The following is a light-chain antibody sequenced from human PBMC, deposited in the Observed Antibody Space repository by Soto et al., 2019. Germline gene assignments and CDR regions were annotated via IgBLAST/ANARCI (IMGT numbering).Light chain of an antibody. CDR2: EGS. CDR3: CSYAGSCTYV. CDR1: SSNIGSNA. Sequence: QAVVTQPPSASGTPGQRVTISCSGSSSNIGSNAVNWYQQLPGTAPKLIIYEGSKRPSGVSYRFSGSKSGNTASLTISGLQAEDEADYYCCSYAGSCTYVFGTGTKLTVL. J-gene: IGLJ1*01. V-gene: IGLV1-44*01.